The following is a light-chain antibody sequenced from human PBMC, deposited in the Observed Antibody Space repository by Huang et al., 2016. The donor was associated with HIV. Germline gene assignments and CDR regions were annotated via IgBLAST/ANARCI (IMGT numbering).Light chain of an antibody. J-gene: IGKJ5*01. CDR1: QSVNSY. CDR3: QQRKYWPPIT. V-gene: IGKV3-11*01. CDR2: DAS. Sequence: ETVLTQSPATLSLSPGDRATLSCRASQSVNSYLAWYQQKPGQTPRLLIYDASNRTTGIPARVSGSGSGTDFTLTISSLEPEDFAVYYCQQRKYWPPITFGQGTRLEIK.